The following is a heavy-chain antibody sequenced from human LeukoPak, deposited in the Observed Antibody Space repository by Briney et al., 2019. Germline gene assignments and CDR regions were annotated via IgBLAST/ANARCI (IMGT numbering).Heavy chain of an antibody. CDR2: ISTYSGNT. Sequence: GASVKVSCKASGYTFTSYGISWVRQAPGQGLEWMGWISTYSGNTNYAQKLQGRVIMTTDSSTSTAYMELKRLRSDDSSVYYCARHSGGTFFAYWGQGTLVTVSS. D-gene: IGHD4-23*01. CDR1: GYTFTSYG. J-gene: IGHJ4*02. CDR3: ARHSGGTFFAY. V-gene: IGHV1-18*01.